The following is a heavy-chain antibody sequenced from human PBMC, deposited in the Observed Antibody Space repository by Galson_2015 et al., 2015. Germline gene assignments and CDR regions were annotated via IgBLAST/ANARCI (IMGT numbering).Heavy chain of an antibody. CDR3: ARGRMVITPNNWFDP. Sequence: SLRLSCAASGFTFSSYTMNWVRQTPGKGLEWVSYISSSGTTIYYADSVKGRFTISRDNAKNSLYLQMNSLRDEDTAIYYCARGRMVITPNNWFDPWGQGTLVTVSS. CDR1: GFTFSSYT. CDR2: ISSSGTTI. V-gene: IGHV3-48*02. J-gene: IGHJ5*02. D-gene: IGHD3-22*01.